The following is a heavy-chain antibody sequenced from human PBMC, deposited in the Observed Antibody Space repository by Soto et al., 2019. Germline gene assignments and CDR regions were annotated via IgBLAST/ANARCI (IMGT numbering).Heavy chain of an antibody. CDR2: IYTSGST. V-gene: IGHV4-4*07. CDR1: GGSISSYY. D-gene: IGHD5-18*01. J-gene: IGHJ4*02. CDR3: AREGYSYGPQNFDY. Sequence: PSETLSLTCTVSGGSISSYYWSWIRQPAGKGLEWIGRIYTSGSTNYNPSLKSRVTMSVDTSKNQFSLKLSSVTAADTAVYYCAREGYSYGPQNFDYWGQGTLVTVPS.